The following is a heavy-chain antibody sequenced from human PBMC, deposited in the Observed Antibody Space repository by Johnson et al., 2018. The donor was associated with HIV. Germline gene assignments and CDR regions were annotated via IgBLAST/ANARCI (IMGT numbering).Heavy chain of an antibody. J-gene: IGHJ3*02. D-gene: IGHD3-10*01. CDR3: ARDSPGEITMVQGVMGI. CDR1: GFTFSSHD. V-gene: IGHV3-30*03. CDR2: ISYDGSNK. Sequence: QVQLVESGGGVVQPGRSLRVSCGASGFTFSSHDMHWVRQAPGKGLEWVAVISYDGSNKYYADSVKGRFTISRDNSKNTLYLQMNRLRAEDTAVYYCARDSPGEITMVQGVMGIWGQGTMVTVSS.